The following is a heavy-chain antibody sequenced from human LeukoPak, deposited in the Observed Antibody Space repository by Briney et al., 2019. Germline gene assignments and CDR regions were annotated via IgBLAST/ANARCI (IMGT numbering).Heavy chain of an antibody. Sequence: SETLSLTCSVSGGSLSSFYWRWIPQPAGKGLVWIRRIYTSGSTNHNPSLKRRVTMSVDTSKNQFSLQLSSVTAADTAVYYCARVTYSSGWYFDYWGQGTLVTVSS. CDR3: ARVTYSSGWYFDY. V-gene: IGHV4-4*07. J-gene: IGHJ4*02. D-gene: IGHD6-19*01. CDR2: IYTSGST. CDR1: GGSLSSFY.